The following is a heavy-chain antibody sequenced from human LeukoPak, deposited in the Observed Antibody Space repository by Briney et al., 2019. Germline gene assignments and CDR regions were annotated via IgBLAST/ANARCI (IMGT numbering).Heavy chain of an antibody. D-gene: IGHD1-26*01. CDR3: ASLLSGSNQINDY. J-gene: IGHJ4*02. V-gene: IGHV3-7*01. Sequence: PGGSLRLSRAASGFTFSSYSMNWVRQAPGKGLEWVANIKQDGSEKYYVDSVKGRFTISRDNAKNSLYLQMNSLRAEDTAVYYCASLLSGSNQINDYWGQGTLVTVSS. CDR1: GFTFSSYS. CDR2: IKQDGSEK.